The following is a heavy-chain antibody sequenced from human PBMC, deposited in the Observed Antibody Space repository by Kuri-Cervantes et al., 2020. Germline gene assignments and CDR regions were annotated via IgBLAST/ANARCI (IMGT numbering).Heavy chain of an antibody. D-gene: IGHD3-10*01. CDR3: ANDRGGSA. J-gene: IGHJ5*02. CDR2: ISYDGSNK. CDR1: GFTFSSYG. V-gene: IGHV3-30*18. Sequence: GGSLRLSCAASGFTFSSYGMHWVRQAPGKGLEWVAVISYDGSNKCYADSVKGRFTISRDNSKSTLYLQMNSLRAEDTAVYYCANDRGGSAWGQGTLVTVSS.